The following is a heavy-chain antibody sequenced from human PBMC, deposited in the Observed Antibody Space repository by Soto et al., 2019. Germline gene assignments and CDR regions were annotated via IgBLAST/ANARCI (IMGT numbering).Heavy chain of an antibody. CDR1: DFTVSSNY. V-gene: IGHV3-53*01. D-gene: IGHD2-21*01. CDR3: ATSLFWPGYFDL. Sequence: EVQLVESGGDLIQAGGSLRLSCAASDFTVSSNYMTWVRQAPGKGLECVSAIFRDGKTYYADSVKGRFTISRDNSKNTVCLHMDSLRAEDTAVYYCATSLFWPGYFDLWGRGTLVTVTS. CDR2: IFRDGKT. J-gene: IGHJ2*01.